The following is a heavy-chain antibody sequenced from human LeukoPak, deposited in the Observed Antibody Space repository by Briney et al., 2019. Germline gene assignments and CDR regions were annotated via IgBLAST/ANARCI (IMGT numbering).Heavy chain of an antibody. CDR2: IYYSGSA. Sequence: SETLSLTCTVSGGSISSYYWSWIRQPPGKGLEWIGYIYYSGSANYNPSLTSRVTISVDTSKNQFSLKLSSVTAADTAVYYCAGQYYDILTGYTESWGQGTLVTVSS. CDR1: GGSISSYY. J-gene: IGHJ4*02. CDR3: AGQYYDILTGYTES. D-gene: IGHD3-9*01. V-gene: IGHV4-59*01.